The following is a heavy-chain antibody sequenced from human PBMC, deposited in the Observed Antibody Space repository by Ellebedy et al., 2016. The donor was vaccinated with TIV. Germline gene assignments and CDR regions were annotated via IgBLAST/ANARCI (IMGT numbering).Heavy chain of an antibody. CDR1: GRSISSGDYY. D-gene: IGHD5-18*01. Sequence: SETLSLXXTVSGRSISSGDYYWSWIRQPPGKGLEWIGYIYYSGSTYYNPSLKSRVTISVDTSKNQFSLKLSSVTAADTAVYYCARESTYDGGYSYALIDYWGQGTLVTVSS. CDR2: IYYSGST. V-gene: IGHV4-30-4*01. J-gene: IGHJ4*02. CDR3: ARESTYDGGYSYALIDY.